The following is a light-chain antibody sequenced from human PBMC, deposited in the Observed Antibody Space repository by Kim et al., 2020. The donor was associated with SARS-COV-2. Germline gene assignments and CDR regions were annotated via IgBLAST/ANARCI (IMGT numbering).Light chain of an antibody. J-gene: IGLJ3*02. V-gene: IGLV1-40*01. CDR3: QSYDNTMNVNWV. CDR1: SSNIGAGYD. CDR2: ENN. Sequence: QSVLTQPPSVSGAPGQRVTISCTGSSSNIGAGYDVHWYQQVPGTAPKLLIYENNKRPSGVPDRFYGSKSGTSASLAITGLQTEDEADYYCQSYDNTMNVNWVFGGGTQLTVL.